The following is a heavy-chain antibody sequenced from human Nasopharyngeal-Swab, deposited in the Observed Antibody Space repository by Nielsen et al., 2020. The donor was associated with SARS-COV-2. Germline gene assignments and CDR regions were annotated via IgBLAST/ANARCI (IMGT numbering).Heavy chain of an antibody. J-gene: IGHJ6*03. V-gene: IGHV7-4-1*02. CDR3: ARDFENIVVVPAAHGIYYYYYLDV. Sequence: WVRQAPGQGLEWMGWINTNTGNPTYAQGFTERFVFSLDTSVSTAYLQISSLKAEDTAVYYCARDFENIVVVPAAHGIYYYYYLDVWGKGTTVTVSS. CDR2: INTNTGNP. D-gene: IGHD2-2*01.